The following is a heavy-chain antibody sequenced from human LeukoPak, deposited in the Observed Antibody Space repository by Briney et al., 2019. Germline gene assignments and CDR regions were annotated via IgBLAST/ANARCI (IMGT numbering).Heavy chain of an antibody. D-gene: IGHD5-18*01. V-gene: IGHV3-21*04. J-gene: IGHJ4*02. CDR2: ISSRSSYI. Sequence: GGSLRLSCAASGFTFSSYSMNWVRQAPGKGLEWVSSISSRSSYIYYADSVKGRFTVSRDNAKNSLYLQMNSLKTEDTAVYYCTRRRDTAMVPFDYWGQGTLVTVSS. CDR1: GFTFSSYS. CDR3: TRRRDTAMVPFDY.